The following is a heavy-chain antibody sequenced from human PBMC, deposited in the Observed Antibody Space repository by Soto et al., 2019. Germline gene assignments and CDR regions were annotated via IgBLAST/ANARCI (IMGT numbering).Heavy chain of an antibody. J-gene: IGHJ3*02. CDR2: IYPGDSDT. D-gene: IGHD3-10*01. V-gene: IGHV5-51*01. CDR3: ARHSSFGYYGSGSSNDAFDI. Sequence: GESLKISCKGSGYSFTSYWIGWVRQMPGKGLEWMGIIYPGDSDTRYSPSFQGQVTISADKSISTAYLQWSSLKASDTAMYYCARHSSFGYYGSGSSNDAFDIWGQGTMVTVSS. CDR1: GYSFTSYW.